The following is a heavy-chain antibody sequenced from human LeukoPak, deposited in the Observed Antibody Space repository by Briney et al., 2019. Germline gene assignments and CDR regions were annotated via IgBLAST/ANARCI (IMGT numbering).Heavy chain of an antibody. D-gene: IGHD4-11*01. J-gene: IGHJ3*02. CDR1: GYSFTSYW. V-gene: IGHV5-51*01. Sequence: GGSLKISFKGSGYSFTSYWIGWVRQMPGKGLEGMGIIYPGDSDTRYSPSFQGQVTISADKSITTAYLQWSSLKASDTAMYYCATTVSTRGAFDIWGQGTMVTVSS. CDR3: ATTVSTRGAFDI. CDR2: IYPGDSDT.